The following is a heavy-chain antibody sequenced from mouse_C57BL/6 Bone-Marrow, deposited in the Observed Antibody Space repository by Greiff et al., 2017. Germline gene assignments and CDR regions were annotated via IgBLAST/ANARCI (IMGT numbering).Heavy chain of an antibody. Sequence: EVQLQQSGPELVKPGASVKIPCKASGYTFTDYNMDWVKQSHGKSLEWIGDINPNNGGTIYNQKFKGKATLTVDKSYSTAYMELRSLTSEDTAVYYCARSNYDYDWYFDVWGTGTTVTVSS. CDR3: ARSNYDYDWYFDV. CDR2: INPNNGGT. CDR1: GYTFTDYN. J-gene: IGHJ1*03. D-gene: IGHD2-4*01. V-gene: IGHV1-18*01.